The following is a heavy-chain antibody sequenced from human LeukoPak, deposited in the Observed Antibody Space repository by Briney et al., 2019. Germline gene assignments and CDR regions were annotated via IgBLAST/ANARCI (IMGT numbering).Heavy chain of an antibody. CDR3: AREGIAVAGTGYYYYYMDV. Sequence: PGGSLRLSCAASGFTFSSYWMSWVRQAPGKGLEWVANIKQDGSEKYYVDSVKGRFTISRDNAKNSLYLQMNSLRAEDTAVYYCAREGIAVAGTGYYYYYMDVWGKGTTVTISS. CDR1: GFTFSSYW. CDR2: IKQDGSEK. V-gene: IGHV3-7*01. D-gene: IGHD6-19*01. J-gene: IGHJ6*03.